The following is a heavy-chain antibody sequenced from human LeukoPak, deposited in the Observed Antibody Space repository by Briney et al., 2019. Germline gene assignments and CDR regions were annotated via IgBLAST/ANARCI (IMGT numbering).Heavy chain of an antibody. CDR2: IIPIFGTA. Sequence: SVKVYCKASGGTFSSYAISWVRQAPGQGLEWMGGIIPIFGTANYAQKFQGRVTITADESTSTAYMELSSLRSEDTAVYYCAREVTYNWNGYDAFDIWGQGGMVTVSS. D-gene: IGHD1-20*01. J-gene: IGHJ3*02. CDR3: AREVTYNWNGYDAFDI. CDR1: GGTFSSYA. V-gene: IGHV1-69*13.